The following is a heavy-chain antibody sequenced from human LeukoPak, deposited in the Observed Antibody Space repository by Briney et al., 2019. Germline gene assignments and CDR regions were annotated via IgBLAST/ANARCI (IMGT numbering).Heavy chain of an antibody. Sequence: GGSLRLSCAASGFTFSSYWMHWVRQAPGKGLVWVSRINSDGSSTRYADSVKGRFTISRDNAKNTLYLQMNSLRAEDTAVYYCARAYSSSWYSDVSDYWGQGTLVTVSS. CDR1: GFTFSSYW. CDR3: ARAYSSSWYSDVSDY. D-gene: IGHD6-13*01. CDR2: INSDGSST. J-gene: IGHJ4*02. V-gene: IGHV3-74*01.